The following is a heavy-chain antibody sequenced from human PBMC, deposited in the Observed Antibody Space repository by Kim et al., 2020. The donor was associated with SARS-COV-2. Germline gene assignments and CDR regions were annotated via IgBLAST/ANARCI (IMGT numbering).Heavy chain of an antibody. J-gene: IGHJ4*02. Sequence: PSLKSRVTISVDTSKSQFSRKLSSVTATDTAVYYCARHPPSYYGSSYFDYWGQGTLVTVSS. D-gene: IGHD3-10*01. CDR3: ARHPPSYYGSSYFDY. V-gene: IGHV4-39*01.